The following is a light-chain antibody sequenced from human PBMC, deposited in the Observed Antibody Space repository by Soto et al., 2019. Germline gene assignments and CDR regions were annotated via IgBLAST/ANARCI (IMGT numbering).Light chain of an antibody. J-gene: IGKJ2*01. V-gene: IGKV1-39*01. Sequence: DIQMTQSPSSLSASVGDRVTITCRASQSISSYLNWYQQKPGKAPKLLIYAASSLQSGVPSRFSGSGSGIDFTLSISSLQPEDFAPYYCQQSDSTSVTCGQGTKLEIK. CDR1: QSISSY. CDR3: QQSDSTSVT. CDR2: AAS.